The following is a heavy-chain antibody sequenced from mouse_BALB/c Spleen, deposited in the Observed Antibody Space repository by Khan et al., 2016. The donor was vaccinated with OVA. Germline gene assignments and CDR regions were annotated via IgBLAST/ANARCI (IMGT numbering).Heavy chain of an antibody. Sequence: EVQLQESGPGLVKPSQSLSLTCPVTGYSITSEYAWNWIRQFPGNKLEWMGYINYSGNTRFTPYLKSRTSITRDTSKNQFFLQLNSVTTEDTSTYYCARKDYYDYDPFPYWGQGTLVTVSA. D-gene: IGHD2-4*01. J-gene: IGHJ3*01. CDR1: GYSITSEYA. CDR2: INYSGNT. V-gene: IGHV3-2*02. CDR3: ARKDYYDYDPFPY.